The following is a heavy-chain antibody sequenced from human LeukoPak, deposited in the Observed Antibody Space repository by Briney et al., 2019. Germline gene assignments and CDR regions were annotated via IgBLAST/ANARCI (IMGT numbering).Heavy chain of an antibody. J-gene: IGHJ5*02. CDR1: GYTFTGYY. Sequence: ASVKVSCKASGYTFTGYYMHWVRQAPGQGLEWMGWINPNSGGTIYAQKFQGRVTMTRDTSISTAYMELSRLRSDDTAVYYCARARGDIVVVPAAIWFDPWGQGTLVTVSS. CDR2: INPNSGGT. V-gene: IGHV1-2*02. D-gene: IGHD2-2*01. CDR3: ARARGDIVVVPAAIWFDP.